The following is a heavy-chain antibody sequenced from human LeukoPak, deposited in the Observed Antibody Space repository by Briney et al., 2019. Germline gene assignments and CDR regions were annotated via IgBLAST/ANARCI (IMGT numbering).Heavy chain of an antibody. CDR2: ISGSGGST. V-gene: IGHV3-23*01. D-gene: IGHD3-10*01. J-gene: IGHJ6*03. Sequence: PGGSLRLSCAASGFTFSSYWMSWVRQAPGKGLERVSAISGSGGSTYYADSVKGRFTISRDNSKNTLYLQMNSLRAEDTAVYYCAKDPSMVRDTMDVWGKGTTVTVSS. CDR3: AKDPSMVRDTMDV. CDR1: GFTFSSYW.